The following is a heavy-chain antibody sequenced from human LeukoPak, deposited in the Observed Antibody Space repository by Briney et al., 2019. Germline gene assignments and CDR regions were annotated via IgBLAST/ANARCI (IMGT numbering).Heavy chain of an antibody. CDR2: ISGSGDTT. J-gene: IGHJ4*02. D-gene: IGHD5-24*01. Sequence: PGVSLTLSCAASGFTFSRYAMSWVRQAPGKGLECLSGISGSGDTTYYADSVKGRFTISRDNSKNTLYLQMNSLRAEDTAVYYCAKGRQARWLQSLFDYWGQGTLVTVSS. V-gene: IGHV3-23*01. CDR1: GFTFSRYA. CDR3: AKGRQARWLQSLFDY.